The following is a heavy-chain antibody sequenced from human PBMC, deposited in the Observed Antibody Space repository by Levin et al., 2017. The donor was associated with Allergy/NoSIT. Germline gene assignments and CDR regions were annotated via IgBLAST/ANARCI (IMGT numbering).Heavy chain of an antibody. D-gene: IGHD3-16*02. J-gene: IGHJ6*03. CDR2: INPDNGDT. Sequence: ASVKVSCKASGYTFTDYYIHWVRQAPGQGLEWMVSINPDNGDTKYAPRFQGRVRVSSDPSIKTSYMDLDRLKSDDTATYYCARPYRSYSAWSWGPKKLPSVKGYMDVWGKGTTITVS. CDR1: GYTFTDYY. V-gene: IGHV1-2*02. CDR3: ARPYRSYSAWSWGPKKLPSVKGYMDV.